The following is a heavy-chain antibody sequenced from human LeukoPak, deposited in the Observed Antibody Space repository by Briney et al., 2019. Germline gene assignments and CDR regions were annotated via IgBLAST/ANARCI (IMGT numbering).Heavy chain of an antibody. CDR2: ISYDTRTE. Sequence: GGSLRLSCAASGFTFSNYNIHWVRQAPGKGLEWVTVISYDTRTEYYADSERGRFTISRDDSKDTLYLQMNSLRPEDTAVYYCAREYTSGWYDDWGQGTLVTVSS. D-gene: IGHD6-19*01. V-gene: IGHV3-30*04. J-gene: IGHJ4*02. CDR3: AREYTSGWYDD. CDR1: GFTFSNYN.